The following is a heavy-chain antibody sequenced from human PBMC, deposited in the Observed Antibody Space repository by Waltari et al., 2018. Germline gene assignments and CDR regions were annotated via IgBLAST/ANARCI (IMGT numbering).Heavy chain of an antibody. Sequence: QLQLQESGPTLVKPSETLSLTCTVSGGSISRSSYYWGWIRQSPGKGLEWIGSIYYSGTTYYNPTLESRVTISGGTSKNQFSLKLSSVTAADTAVYYCVRHWKRNGYRFDPWGQGTLVTVSS. CDR1: GGSISRSSYY. V-gene: IGHV4-39*01. CDR3: VRHWKRNGYRFDP. CDR2: IYYSGTT. J-gene: IGHJ5*02. D-gene: IGHD5-12*01.